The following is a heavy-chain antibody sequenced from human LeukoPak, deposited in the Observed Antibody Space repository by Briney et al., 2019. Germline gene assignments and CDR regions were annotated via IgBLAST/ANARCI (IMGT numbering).Heavy chain of an antibody. CDR1: GGSISSYY. CDR2: IKQDGSEK. J-gene: IGHJ5*01. V-gene: IGHV3-7*01. D-gene: IGHD2-21*02. CDR3: ARGESSYCSGGCYFAS. Sequence: PSETLSLTCTVSGGSISSYYWSWVRQAPGKGLEWVANIKQDGSEKYYVDSVKGRLTVSRDNGKRSLYLHMNSLRAEDTAMYYCARGESSYCSGGCYFASWGQGTLVTISS.